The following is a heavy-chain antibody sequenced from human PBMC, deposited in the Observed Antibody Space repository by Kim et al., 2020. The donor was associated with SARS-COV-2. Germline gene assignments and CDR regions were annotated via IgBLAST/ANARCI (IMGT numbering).Heavy chain of an antibody. J-gene: IGHJ5*02. CDR3: ARVGSQLGGGDPYYWCDP. CDR2: ISLYNGNT. D-gene: IGHD3-16*01. CDR1: GYTFSSYS. V-gene: IGHV1-18*04. Sequence: ASVKVSCKASGYTFSSYSISWVRQAPGQGLEWIGWISLYNGNTNYAQKLQGRVTMTTDTATSTAYMELRSLRADDTAVYYCARVGSQLGGGDPYYWCDPRGQGTLVTVPS.